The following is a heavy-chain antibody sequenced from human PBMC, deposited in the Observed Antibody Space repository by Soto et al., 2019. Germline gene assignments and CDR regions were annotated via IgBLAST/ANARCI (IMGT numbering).Heavy chain of an antibody. V-gene: IGHV1-46*01. CDR2: INPSDNNT. CDR3: ARDRQGGMDV. CDR1: GYTFTSYF. Sequence: QVHLVQSGAEVKKPGASVKVACKTSGYTFTSYFMHWVRQAPGQGLEWMGIINPSDNNTSYAQKFQGRLTMTGDTSTSTVYMELSSLRSEDTAVFYCARDRQGGMDVWGQGTTVTVSS. J-gene: IGHJ6*02.